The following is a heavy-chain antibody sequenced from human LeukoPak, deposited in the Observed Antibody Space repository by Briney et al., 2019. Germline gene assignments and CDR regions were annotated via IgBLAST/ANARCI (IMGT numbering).Heavy chain of an antibody. CDR2: FDPEDGET. Sequence: ASVKVSCKVSGYALTELSMHWVRQAPGKGLEWMGGFDPEDGETIYAQKFQGRVTITEDTSTDTAYMELSSLRSEDTAVYYCATIYSGSSVLNWFDPWGQGTLVTVSS. J-gene: IGHJ5*02. CDR3: ATIYSGSSVLNWFDP. CDR1: GYALTELS. D-gene: IGHD3-10*01. V-gene: IGHV1-24*01.